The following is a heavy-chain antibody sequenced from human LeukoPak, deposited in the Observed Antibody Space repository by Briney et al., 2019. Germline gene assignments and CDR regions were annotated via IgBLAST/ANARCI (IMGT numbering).Heavy chain of an antibody. CDR1: GGSISSSSYY. CDR3: ASIAPHYGSGSYYTDY. D-gene: IGHD3-10*01. J-gene: IGHJ4*02. V-gene: IGHV4-39*07. CDR2: IYYSGST. Sequence: PSETLSLTCTVSGGSISSSSYYWGWIRQPPGKGLEWIGSIYYSGSTYYNPSLKSRVTISVDTSKNQFSLKLSSVTAADTAVYYCASIAPHYGSGSYYTDYWGQGTLVTVSS.